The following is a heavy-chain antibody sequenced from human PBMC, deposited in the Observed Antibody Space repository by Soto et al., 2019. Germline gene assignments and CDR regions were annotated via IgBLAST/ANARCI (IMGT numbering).Heavy chain of an antibody. V-gene: IGHV3-23*01. Sequence: GGSLRLSCAASGFTFSSYAMSWVRQAPGKGLEWVSAISGSGGSTYYADSVKGRFTISRDNSKNTLYLQMNSLRAEDTAVYYCAKGGPPPVVPAAMTGWFDPWGQGTLVTVSS. J-gene: IGHJ5*02. CDR3: AKGGPPPVVPAAMTGWFDP. CDR1: GFTFSSYA. D-gene: IGHD2-2*01. CDR2: ISGSGGST.